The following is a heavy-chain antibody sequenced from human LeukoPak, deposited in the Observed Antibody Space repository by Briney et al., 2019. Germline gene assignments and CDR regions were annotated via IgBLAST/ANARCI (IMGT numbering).Heavy chain of an antibody. Sequence: GGSLRLSCATSGFSFSSYAMSWVRQAPGKGLEWVSYISSSGSTIYYADSVKGRFTISRDNAKNSLYLQMNSLRAEDTAVYYCASIAAAGSGYWGQGTLVTVSS. V-gene: IGHV3-48*03. J-gene: IGHJ4*02. CDR3: ASIAAAGSGY. D-gene: IGHD6-13*01. CDR1: GFSFSSYA. CDR2: ISSSGSTI.